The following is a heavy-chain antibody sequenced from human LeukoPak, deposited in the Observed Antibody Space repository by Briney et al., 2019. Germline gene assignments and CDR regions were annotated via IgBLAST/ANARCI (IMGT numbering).Heavy chain of an antibody. CDR1: GGSFSGYY. Sequence: PSETLSLTCAVYGGSFSGYYWSWIRQPPGKGLEWIGEINHSGSTNYNPSLKSRVTISVDTSKNQFSLKLSSVTAADTAVYYCARVPSGRSWYFDLWGRGTLVTVSS. V-gene: IGHV4-34*01. J-gene: IGHJ2*01. CDR2: INHSGST. CDR3: ARVPSGRSWYFDL. D-gene: IGHD6-19*01.